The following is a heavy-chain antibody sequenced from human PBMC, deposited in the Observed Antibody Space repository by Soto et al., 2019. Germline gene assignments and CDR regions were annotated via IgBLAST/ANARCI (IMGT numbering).Heavy chain of an antibody. V-gene: IGHV4-39*07. CDR2: IYYSGST. CDR1: GGSISSSSYY. Sequence: PSETLSLTCTVSGGSISSSSYYWGWIRQPPGKGLEWIGSIYYSGSTYYNPSLKSRVTISVDTSKNQFSLKLSSVTAADTAVYYCTSDYTLRSYRFDYWGRGIMVTVSS. J-gene: IGHJ4*02. D-gene: IGHD3-10*01. CDR3: TSDYTLRSYRFDY.